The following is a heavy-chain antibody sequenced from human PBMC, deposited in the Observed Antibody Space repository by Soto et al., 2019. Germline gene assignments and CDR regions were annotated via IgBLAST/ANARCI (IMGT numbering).Heavy chain of an antibody. CDR1: GGSVSSTGYY. V-gene: IGHV4-61*08. CDR3: ARDGGYSRGYHYFGMDV. D-gene: IGHD5-18*01. Sequence: PSETLSLTCAVSGGSVSSTGYYWSWIRHPPGKELEWIGYIYYSGSTNYNPSLKSRVTISVDTSKNQFSLNLSSVIAADTAAYYCARDGGYSRGYHYFGMDVWGQGTTVTVS. CDR2: IYYSGST. J-gene: IGHJ6*02.